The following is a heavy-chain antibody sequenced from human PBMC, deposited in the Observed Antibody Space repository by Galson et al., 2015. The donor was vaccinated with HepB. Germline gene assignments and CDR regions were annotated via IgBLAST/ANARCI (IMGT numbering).Heavy chain of an antibody. CDR2: IWYDGSNK. CDR3: AREYDRGAFDI. V-gene: IGHV3-33*08. Sequence: SLRLTCAGSGFTFSSYGMHWVRQAPGKGLEWVAVIWYDGSNKYYADSVKGRFTISRDNSKNTLYLQMNSLRAEDTAVYYCAREYDRGAFDIWGQGTMVTVSS. CDR1: GFTFSSYG. D-gene: IGHD3-9*01. J-gene: IGHJ3*02.